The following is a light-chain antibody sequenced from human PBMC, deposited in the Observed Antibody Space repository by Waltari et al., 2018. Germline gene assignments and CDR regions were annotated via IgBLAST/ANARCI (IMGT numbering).Light chain of an antibody. CDR2: EVS. CDR1: SSDVGYYNY. CDR3: SSYTTISTVV. Sequence: QSALTQPASLSGSPGQSIPISCTGTSSDVGYYNYVSWYQQHPGKAPKLMIYEVSDRPSGVSNRFSGSKSGNTASLTISGLQAEDEADYYCSSYTTISTVVFGGGTKLTVL. V-gene: IGLV2-14*03. J-gene: IGLJ2*01.